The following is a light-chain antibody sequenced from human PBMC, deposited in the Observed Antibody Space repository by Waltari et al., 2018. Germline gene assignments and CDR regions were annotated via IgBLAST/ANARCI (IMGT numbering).Light chain of an antibody. CDR2: EVT. V-gene: IGLV2-14*01. Sequence: QSALTQPASVSGSPGQSITISCTGTSSDVGGYDFVSWYQQHPGKVPKLIIYEVTNRPSGGSNTISGSKSGNTASLTISGLQAEDEADYYCASYTTTTTVIFGSGTKVTVL. CDR3: ASYTTTTTVI. CDR1: SSDVGGYDF. J-gene: IGLJ1*01.